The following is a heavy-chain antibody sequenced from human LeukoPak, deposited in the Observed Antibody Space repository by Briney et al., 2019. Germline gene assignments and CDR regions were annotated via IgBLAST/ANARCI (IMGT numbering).Heavy chain of an antibody. Sequence: PGGSLRLSCAPSGFTFDDYAMHWVRQAPGKGLEWVSGISWNSGSIDYADSVKGRFTISRDNAKNSLYLQMNSLRAEDTALYYCAKDISGSRASFDYWGQGTLVTVSS. D-gene: IGHD1-14*01. CDR3: AKDISGSRASFDY. CDR2: ISWNSGSI. CDR1: GFTFDDYA. V-gene: IGHV3-9*01. J-gene: IGHJ4*02.